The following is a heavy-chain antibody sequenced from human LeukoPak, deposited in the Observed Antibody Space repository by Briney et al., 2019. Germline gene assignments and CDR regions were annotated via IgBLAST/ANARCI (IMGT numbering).Heavy chain of an antibody. CDR3: ARGLLLWFGEPPPYYFDY. CDR2: ISWNSGSI. D-gene: IGHD3-10*01. CDR1: GFTFDDYA. V-gene: IGHV3-9*01. Sequence: PGRSLRLSCAASGFTFDDYAMHWVRQAPGKGLEWVSGISWNSGSIGYADSVKGRFTISRDNAKNSLYLQMNSLRAEDTAVYYCARGLLLWFGEPPPYYFDYWGQGTLVTVSS. J-gene: IGHJ4*02.